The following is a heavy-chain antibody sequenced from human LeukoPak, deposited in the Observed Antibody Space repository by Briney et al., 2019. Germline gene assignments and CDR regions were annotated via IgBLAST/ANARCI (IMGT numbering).Heavy chain of an antibody. D-gene: IGHD4-17*01. CDR3: ARGGDYGDLRYFDY. CDR1: GGSINNYC. J-gene: IGHJ4*02. V-gene: IGHV4-59*01. Sequence: PSETLSLTCTVSGGSINNYCWSWIRQPPGQGMEWMGYIYYRGSTNYNPSPKSRVTFSVNTTNIQYSLKLNSVTAADTAVYYCARGGDYGDLRYFDYGGQGTLVTVSS. CDR2: IYYRGST.